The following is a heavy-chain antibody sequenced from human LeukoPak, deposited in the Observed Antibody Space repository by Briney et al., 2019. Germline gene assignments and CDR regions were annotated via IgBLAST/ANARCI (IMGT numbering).Heavy chain of an antibody. J-gene: IGHJ3*02. CDR1: GYSISSGYY. CDR2: IYHSGST. V-gene: IGHV4-38-2*01. D-gene: IGHD1-26*01. CDR3: ARGKWELLNAFDI. Sequence: SETLSLTCAVSGYSISSGYYWGWIRQPPGKGQEWIGSIYHSGSTYYNPSLKSRVTISVDTSKNQFSLKLSSVTAADTAVYYCARGKWELLNAFDIRGQGTMVTVSS.